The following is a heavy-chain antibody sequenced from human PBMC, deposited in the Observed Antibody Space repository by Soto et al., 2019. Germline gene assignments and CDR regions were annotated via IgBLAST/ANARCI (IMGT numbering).Heavy chain of an antibody. CDR1: GFTFSSYS. CDR2: ISSSSSYI. D-gene: IGHD4-17*01. J-gene: IGHJ1*01. V-gene: IGHV3-21*01. CDR3: ARGLTVTTGIGYFQH. Sequence: GGSLRLSCAASGFTFSSYSMNWVRQAPGKGLEWVSSISSSSSYIYYADSVKGRFTISRDNAKNSLYLQMNSLRAEDTAVYYCARGLTVTTGIGYFQHWGQGTLVTVSS.